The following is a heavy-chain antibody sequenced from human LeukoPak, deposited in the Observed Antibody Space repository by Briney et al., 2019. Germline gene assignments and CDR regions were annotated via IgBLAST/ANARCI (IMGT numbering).Heavy chain of an antibody. J-gene: IGHJ5*02. D-gene: IGHD3-10*01. CDR2: IYTSGST. CDR3: ARAKYGTHNWFDP. Sequence: PSETLSLTCTVSGGSISSGSYYWSWIRQPAGKGLEWIGRIYTSGSTNYNPSLKSRVTISVDTSKNQFSLKLSSVTAADTAVYYCARAKYGTHNWFDPWGQGTLVTVSS. CDR1: GGSISSGSYY. V-gene: IGHV4-61*02.